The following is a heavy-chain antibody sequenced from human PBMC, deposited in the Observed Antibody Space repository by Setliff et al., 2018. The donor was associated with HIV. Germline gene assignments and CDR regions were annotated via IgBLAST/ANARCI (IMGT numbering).Heavy chain of an antibody. CDR2: ISSSGTT. D-gene: IGHD2-15*01. CDR3: ARLGRAIDDGGSSLRLDF. J-gene: IGHJ4*02. CDR1: DDSFSNYD. Sequence: PSETLSLTCVVSDDSFSNYDWTWIRPPPGKALEWIGYISSSGTTNYNPSLRSRVTISIETSNTRFSLWLRSVTAADTATYFCARLGRAIDDGGSSLRLDFWGQGMLVTVS. V-gene: IGHV4-4*09.